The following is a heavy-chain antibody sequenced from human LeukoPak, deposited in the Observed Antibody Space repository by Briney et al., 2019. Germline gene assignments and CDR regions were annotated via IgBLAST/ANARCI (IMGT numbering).Heavy chain of an antibody. D-gene: IGHD5-18*01. CDR1: GFTFSDCA. J-gene: IGHJ4*02. CDR2: IGSDDNK. CDR3: AKVDGRGYNYAWDC. Sequence: GGSLRLSCAASGFTFSDCAMSWVRRAPGKGLEWVSSIGSDDNKHYSESVRGRFAISRDNSKNTLFLQMNSLRAEDTAVYYCAKVDGRGYNYAWDCWGQGTLVTVSS. V-gene: IGHV3-23*01.